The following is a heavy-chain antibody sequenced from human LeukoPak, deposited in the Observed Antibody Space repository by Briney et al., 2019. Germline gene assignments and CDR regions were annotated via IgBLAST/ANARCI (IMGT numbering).Heavy chain of an antibody. CDR1: GFIVGSNY. CDR3: VGRLAGADY. V-gene: IGHV3-66*01. CDR2: IYSGGST. D-gene: IGHD6-19*01. Sequence: WGSLRLSCAASGFIVGSNYMSWVRQAPGKGLEWVSNIYSGGSTYYADSVKGRFTISRDRSKNTLYLQMNSLRAEDTAVYYCVGRLAGADYWGQGTLVTVSS. J-gene: IGHJ4*02.